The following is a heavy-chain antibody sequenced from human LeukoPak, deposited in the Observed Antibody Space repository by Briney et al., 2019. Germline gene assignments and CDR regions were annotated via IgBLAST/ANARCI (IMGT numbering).Heavy chain of an antibody. D-gene: IGHD3-10*01. CDR2: IYYSGST. V-gene: IGHV4-39*01. Sequence: PSETLSLTCTVSGGSISSSSYYWGWIRQPPGKGLEWIGSIYYSGSTYYNPSLKSRVTISVDTSKNQFSLKLSSVTAADTAVYYCARLARIAFGTTMVRGRWDGMDVWGQGTTVTVSS. CDR1: GGSISSSSYY. J-gene: IGHJ6*02. CDR3: ARLARIAFGTTMVRGRWDGMDV.